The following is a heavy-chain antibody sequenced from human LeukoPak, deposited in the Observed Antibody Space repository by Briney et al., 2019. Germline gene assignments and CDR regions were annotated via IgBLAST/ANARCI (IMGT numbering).Heavy chain of an antibody. CDR1: GYTFTSYD. CDR3: AREAGRNWNDGNAFDI. V-gene: IGHV1-8*01. CDR2: MNPNSGNT. D-gene: IGHD1-1*01. Sequence: ASVKVSCKASGYTFTSYDINWVRQATGQGLEWMGWMNPNSGNTGYAQKFQGRVTMTRNTSISTAYMELSSLRSEDTAVYYCAREAGRNWNDGNAFDIWGQGTMVTVSS. J-gene: IGHJ3*02.